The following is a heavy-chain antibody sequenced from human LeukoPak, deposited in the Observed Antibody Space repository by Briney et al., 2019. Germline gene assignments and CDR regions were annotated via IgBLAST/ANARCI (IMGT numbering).Heavy chain of an antibody. CDR3: ASFGDCSSTSCFSFDF. CDR1: GFTFSRSS. D-gene: IGHD2-2*01. CDR2: ISSGSSYI. Sequence: TGGSLRLSCAASGFTFSRSSMNWVRQAPGKGLEWVSSISSGSSYIYYTDSVKGRFTISRDNAKNSLYLQMNSLRAEDTAVYYCASFGDCSSTSCFSFDFWGQGTLVTVSS. V-gene: IGHV3-21*01. J-gene: IGHJ4*02.